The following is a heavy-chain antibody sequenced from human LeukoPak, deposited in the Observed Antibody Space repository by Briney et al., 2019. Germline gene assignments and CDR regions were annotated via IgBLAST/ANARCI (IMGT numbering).Heavy chain of an antibody. CDR3: ARSDPHYYGMDV. CDR2: ISSSSSYI. CDR1: GFTFSSYA. V-gene: IGHV3-21*01. J-gene: IGHJ6*02. Sequence: GGSLRLSCAASGFTFSSYAMSWVRQAPGKGLEWVSSISSSSSYIYYADSVKGRFTISRDNAKNSLYLQMNSLRAEDTAVYYCARSDPHYYGMDVWGQGTTVTVSS.